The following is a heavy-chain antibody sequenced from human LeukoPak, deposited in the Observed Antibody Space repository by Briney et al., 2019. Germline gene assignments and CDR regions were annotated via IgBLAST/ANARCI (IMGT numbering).Heavy chain of an antibody. CDR3: ARTRIAAAGISFDY. CDR2: IKQDGNEK. D-gene: IGHD6-25*01. V-gene: IGHV3-7*01. Sequence: GGSLRLSCAASGFTFSSYEMNWVRQAPGKGLEWAANIKQDGNEKYYADPVKGRFTISRDNGKNSLDLQMNSLRADDTAVYYCARTRIAAAGISFDYWGQGTLVTVSS. CDR1: GFTFSSYE. J-gene: IGHJ4*02.